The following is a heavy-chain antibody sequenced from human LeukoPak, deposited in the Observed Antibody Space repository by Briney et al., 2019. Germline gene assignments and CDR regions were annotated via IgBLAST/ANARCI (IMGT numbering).Heavy chain of an antibody. J-gene: IGHJ4*02. CDR3: AKDIRRGYNYGYDQFAY. CDR2: IGFDGSDH. D-gene: IGHD5-18*01. Sequence: GGSLRLSCAASGFTFSNYGMHWARQAPGKGLEWVAFIGFDGSDHSYADSVRGRFTISRDNSKNTLYLQMNSLRAEDTAVYYCAKDIRRGYNYGYDQFAYWGLGTLVTVSS. CDR1: GFTFSNYG. V-gene: IGHV3-30*02.